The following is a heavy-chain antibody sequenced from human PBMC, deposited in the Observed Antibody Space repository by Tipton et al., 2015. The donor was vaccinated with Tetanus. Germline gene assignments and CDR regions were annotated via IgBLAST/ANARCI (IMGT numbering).Heavy chain of an antibody. V-gene: IGHV3-21*04. CDR2: ISSTSTYI. J-gene: IGHJ5*02. CDR1: GFTLSRFG. CDR3: AKDPASRGWFDP. Sequence: SLRLSCEVSGFTLSRFGMNWVRQAPGKGLEWISSISSTSTYIYYANSVKGRFTISRDNAKNSLFLQMNSLRAEDTAVYYCAKDPASRGWFDPWGQGTLVSVSS.